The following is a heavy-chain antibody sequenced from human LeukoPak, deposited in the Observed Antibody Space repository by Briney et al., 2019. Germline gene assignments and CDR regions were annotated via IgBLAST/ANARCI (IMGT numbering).Heavy chain of an antibody. CDR2: INHSGTT. Sequence: KGLECIGEINHSGTTNYNPSLKRRVTISVDTSKNQFSLKLSSVTAADTAVYYCARLAAFDIWGQGTMVTVSS. CDR3: ARLAAFDI. J-gene: IGHJ3*02. V-gene: IGHV4-34*01.